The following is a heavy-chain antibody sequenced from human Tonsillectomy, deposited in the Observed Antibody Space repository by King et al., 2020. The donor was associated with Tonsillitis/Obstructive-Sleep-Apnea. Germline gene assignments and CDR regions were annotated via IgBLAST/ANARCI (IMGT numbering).Heavy chain of an antibody. V-gene: IGHV4-61*01. CDR1: GGSVSSGSYY. CDR2: IYYSGST. J-gene: IGHJ6*03. Sequence: VQLQESGPGLVKPSETLSLTCTVSGGSVSSGSYYWSWIRQPPGKGLEWIGYIYYSGSTNYNPSLKSRVTISVDTSKNQFSLKLTSVTAADTAVYYCARVLTNYYHYYMDVWGKGTTVTVSS. CDR3: ARVLTNYYHYYMDV.